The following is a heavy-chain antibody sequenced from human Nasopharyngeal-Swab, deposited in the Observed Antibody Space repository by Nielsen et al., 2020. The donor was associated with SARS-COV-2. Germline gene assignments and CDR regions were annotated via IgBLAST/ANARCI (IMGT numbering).Heavy chain of an antibody. CDR2: ISSGSDSSV. CDR3: TRDGGRGKSHVLWDY. D-gene: IGHD5-18*01. CDR1: GFTLSDFY. Sequence: GESLKISCAASGFTLSDFYMSWIRQAPGKGLEWLSKISSGSDSSVDYADSVKGRITISRDNAKNSLYLHMDSLGAEDTAVYYCTRDGGRGKSHVLWDYLGPGTLVTV. V-gene: IGHV3-11*01. J-gene: IGHJ4*02.